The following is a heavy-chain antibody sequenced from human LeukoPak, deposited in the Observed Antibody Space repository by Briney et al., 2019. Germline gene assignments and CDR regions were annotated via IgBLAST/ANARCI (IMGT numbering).Heavy chain of an antibody. Sequence: PGRSLRLSCAASGFTFSSYSMNWVRQAPGKGLEWVSYIGRGSSAIYYGDSVKGRFTISRDNAKNSLYLQMNSLRDEDTAVYYCARDQWYAFDMWGQGTIVTVSS. V-gene: IGHV3-48*02. J-gene: IGHJ3*02. D-gene: IGHD2-15*01. CDR1: GFTFSSYS. CDR3: ARDQWYAFDM. CDR2: IGRGSSAI.